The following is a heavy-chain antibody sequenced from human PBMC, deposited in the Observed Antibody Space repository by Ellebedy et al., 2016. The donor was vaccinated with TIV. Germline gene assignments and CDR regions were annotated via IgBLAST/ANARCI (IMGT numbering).Heavy chain of an antibody. D-gene: IGHD2-2*01. CDR2: INHSGST. V-gene: IGHV4-34*01. Sequence: SETLSLTXAVYGGSFSGYYWSWIRQPPGKGLEWIGEINHSGSTNYNPSLKSRVTISVDTSKNQFSLKLSSVTAADTAVYYCARGREYQLPRGVTFDYWGQGTLVTVSS. J-gene: IGHJ4*02. CDR1: GGSFSGYY. CDR3: ARGREYQLPRGVTFDY.